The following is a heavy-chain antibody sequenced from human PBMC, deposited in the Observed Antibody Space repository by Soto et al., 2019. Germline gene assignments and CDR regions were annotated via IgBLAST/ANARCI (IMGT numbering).Heavy chain of an antibody. CDR3: GFVCTRGGGSFDY. CDR1: GGTFSSYA. D-gene: IGHD3-16*01. J-gene: IGHJ4*02. CDR2: IIPIFGTA. Sequence: QVQLVQSGAEVKKPGSSVKVSCKASGGTFSSYAISWVRQAPGQGLEWMGGIIPIFGTANYAQKFQGRVTIPGDQSTSPAYMELSSLRSEDTAVYYCGFVCTRGGGSFDYWGQGTLVTVSS. V-gene: IGHV1-69*01.